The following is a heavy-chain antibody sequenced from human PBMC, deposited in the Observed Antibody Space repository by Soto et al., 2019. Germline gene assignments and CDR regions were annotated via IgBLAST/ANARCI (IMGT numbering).Heavy chain of an antibody. Sequence: GASVKVSCKASGYTFSSYYMNWVRQAPGQGLEWLGIINPSGGYTTYAQRFLGRVTMTSDTSTSTVHMELGSLTSEDTAVYYCARAGLAPPALFDYWGQGTLVTVSS. CDR1: GYTFSSYY. V-gene: IGHV1-46*01. D-gene: IGHD6-6*01. J-gene: IGHJ4*02. CDR3: ARAGLAPPALFDY. CDR2: INPSGGYT.